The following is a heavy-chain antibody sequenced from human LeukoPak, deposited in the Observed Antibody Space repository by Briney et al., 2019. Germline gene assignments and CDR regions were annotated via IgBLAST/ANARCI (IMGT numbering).Heavy chain of an antibody. V-gene: IGHV3-23*01. CDR2: ISGTGVIT. J-gene: IGHJ4*02. CDR1: GFTFSDFA. D-gene: IGHD5-18*01. Sequence: GGSLRLSCAASGFTFSDFAMSWVRQAPGKGLDWVSTISGTGVITYYPDSVKGRFTISRDNSKNTLFLHMNSLRDEDTAVNYCAKERGGYSYGPHYYFDYWGQGTLVTVSS. CDR3: AKERGGYSYGPHYYFDY.